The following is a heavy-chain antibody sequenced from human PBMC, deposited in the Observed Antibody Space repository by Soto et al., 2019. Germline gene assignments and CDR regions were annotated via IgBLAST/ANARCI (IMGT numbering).Heavy chain of an antibody. CDR1: SVSINSFTNQY. CDR3: ATQGFGKLHGLVDV. Sequence: QAQLQTSGPGLVKPSETLSLTCTVSSVSINSFTNQYCSWIRQPPGKGLEWVGYISKSGFTRYNPSLISRVTLSVDTSKNQFSLKLSSVTAADTALYFCATQGFGKLHGLVDVWGQGTTVTVSS. J-gene: IGHJ6*02. D-gene: IGHD3-10*01. V-gene: IGHV4-59*08. CDR2: ISKSGFT.